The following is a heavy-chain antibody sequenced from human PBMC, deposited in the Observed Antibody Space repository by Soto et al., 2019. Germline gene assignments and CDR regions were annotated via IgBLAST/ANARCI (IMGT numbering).Heavy chain of an antibody. J-gene: IGHJ4*02. CDR2: ISYSGSA. V-gene: IGHV4-30-4*01. Sequence: SETLSLTCTVSGGSMISYYWSWIRQPPGKGLEWIGFISYSGSAYYNPSLKSRVTISVDTSKNQFSLNLSFVTAADTAVYYCATMGTPATGLYYFDYWGQGTLVTVSS. CDR1: GGSMISYY. D-gene: IGHD2-15*01. CDR3: ATMGTPATGLYYFDY.